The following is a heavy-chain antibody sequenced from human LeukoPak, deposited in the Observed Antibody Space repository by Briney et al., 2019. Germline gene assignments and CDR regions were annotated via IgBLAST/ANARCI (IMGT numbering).Heavy chain of an antibody. CDR2: ISGSGGST. CDR3: AEVVGATTRGYFDY. CDR1: GFTFSSYA. Sequence: GGSLSLSYAASGFTFSSYAMSWGCQAPGKGLDWVSLISGSGGSTYYADSVKGRFTISRDNSKNTLYLQMNSLRAEDTAVYYCAEVVGATTRGYFDYWGQGTLVTVSS. D-gene: IGHD1-26*01. J-gene: IGHJ4*02. V-gene: IGHV3-23*01.